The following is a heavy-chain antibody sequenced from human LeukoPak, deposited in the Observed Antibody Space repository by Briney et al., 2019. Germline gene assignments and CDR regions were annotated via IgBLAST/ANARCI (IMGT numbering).Heavy chain of an antibody. V-gene: IGHV3-13*01. D-gene: IGHD1-1*01. CDR2: IGTAGDT. CDR3: ARVAKERVGGVYYFDY. J-gene: IGHJ4*02. Sequence: GGSLRLSCAASGFTFSDYDMHWVRQATGEGLEWVSAIGTAGDTYYTGSVKGRFTISKENAKNSLYLQMNSLRAGDTAVYYCARVAKERVGGVYYFDYWGQGTLVTVSS. CDR1: GFTFSDYD.